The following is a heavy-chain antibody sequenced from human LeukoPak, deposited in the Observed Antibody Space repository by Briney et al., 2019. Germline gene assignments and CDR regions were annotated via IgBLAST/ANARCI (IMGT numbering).Heavy chain of an antibody. Sequence: SVKVSCKASGGTFSSYAISWVRQAPGPGLEWKRRIIPIFGTANYAQKFQGRVTITTDESTSTAYMELSSLRSEDTAVYYCAPDCSSTSCYGYWGQGTLVTVSS. CDR1: GGTFSSYA. V-gene: IGHV1-69*05. CDR2: IIPIFGTA. D-gene: IGHD2-2*01. CDR3: APDCSSTSCYGY. J-gene: IGHJ4*02.